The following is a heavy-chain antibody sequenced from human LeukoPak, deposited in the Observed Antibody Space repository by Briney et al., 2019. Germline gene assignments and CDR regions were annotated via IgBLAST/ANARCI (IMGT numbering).Heavy chain of an antibody. J-gene: IGHJ4*02. V-gene: IGHV1-2*02. CDR1: GYTFTGYC. D-gene: IGHD6-19*01. CDR3: ARGPFTWYSSGWYVN. CDR2: INPNSGGT. Sequence: ASVKVSCKASGYTFTGYCMHWVRQAPGQGLEWMGWINPNSGGTNYAQKFQGRVTMTRDTSISTAYMELSRLRSDDTAVYYCARGPFTWYSSGWYVNWGQGTLVTVSS.